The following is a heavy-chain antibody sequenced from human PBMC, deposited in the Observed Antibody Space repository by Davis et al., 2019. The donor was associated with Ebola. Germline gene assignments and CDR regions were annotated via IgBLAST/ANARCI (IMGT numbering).Heavy chain of an antibody. CDR1: GFTFMSYA. CDR3: AKIHY. Sequence: PGGSLRLSCAASGFTFMSYAMHWVRQAPGKGLEWVAFTRHDGNSAYYADSVKGRFTISRDNSKNTLYLQMNSLRAEDTAVYYCAKIHYWGQGTLVTVSS. J-gene: IGHJ4*02. CDR2: TRHDGNSA. V-gene: IGHV3-30*02.